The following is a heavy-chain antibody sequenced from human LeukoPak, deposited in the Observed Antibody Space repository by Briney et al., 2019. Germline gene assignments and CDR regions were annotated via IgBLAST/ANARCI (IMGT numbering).Heavy chain of an antibody. D-gene: IGHD6-19*01. V-gene: IGHV1-8*01. CDR1: GYTFTSYD. CDR3: ARGQGQWLVRSTELDY. Sequence: ASVKVSCKASGYTFTSYDINWVRQATGQGLEWMGWMNPNSGNTGYAQKFQGRVTITRNTSISTAYMELSSLRSEDTAVYYCARGQGQWLVRSTELDYSGQGTLVTVSS. CDR2: MNPNSGNT. J-gene: IGHJ4*02.